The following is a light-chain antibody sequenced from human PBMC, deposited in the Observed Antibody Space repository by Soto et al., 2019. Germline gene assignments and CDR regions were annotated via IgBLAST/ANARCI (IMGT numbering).Light chain of an antibody. CDR3: QQRSNWPP. CDR1: QSVSSY. CDR2: DAS. V-gene: IGKV3-11*01. Sequence: EIVLTQSPATLSLSPGERATLSCRASQSVSSYLAWYQQKPGQAPRLLIYDASNRATGIPARFSGSGSGTVFTLTISSLEPEDFAVYYCQQRSNWPPFGQGTRLEIK. J-gene: IGKJ5*01.